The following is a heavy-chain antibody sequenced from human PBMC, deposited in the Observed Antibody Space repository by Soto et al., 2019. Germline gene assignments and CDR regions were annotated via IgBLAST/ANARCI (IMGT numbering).Heavy chain of an antibody. V-gene: IGHV3-23*01. CDR2: ISGSGGST. J-gene: IGHJ6*03. D-gene: IGHD3-3*01. Sequence: PGGSLRLSCAASGFTFSSYAMSWVRQAPGKGLEWVSAISGSGGSTYYADSVKGRFTISRDNSKNTLYLQMNSLRAEDTAVYYCASPPYPYDFSGYYYMDVWGKGTTVTVSS. CDR1: GFTFSSYA. CDR3: ASPPYPYDFSGYYYMDV.